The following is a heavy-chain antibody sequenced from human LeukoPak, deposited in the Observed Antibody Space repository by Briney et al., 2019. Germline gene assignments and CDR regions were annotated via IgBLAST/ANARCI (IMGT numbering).Heavy chain of an antibody. D-gene: IGHD2-2*01. CDR1: GYTFTSYY. V-gene: IGHV1-2*02. Sequence: ASVKVSCKASGYTFTSYYMHWVRQAPGQGLEWMGWINPNSGGTNYAQKFQGRVTMTRDTSISTAYMELSRLRSDDTAVYYCARDARRVDEVVPAAHYYYYYMDVWGKGTTVTISS. CDR2: INPNSGGT. CDR3: ARDARRVDEVVPAAHYYYYYMDV. J-gene: IGHJ6*03.